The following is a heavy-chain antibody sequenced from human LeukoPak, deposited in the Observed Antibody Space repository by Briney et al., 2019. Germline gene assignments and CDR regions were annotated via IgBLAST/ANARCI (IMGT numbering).Heavy chain of an antibody. CDR1: GDSMDSGGYY. CDR3: ARGAFTTGRFDN. J-gene: IGHJ4*02. V-gene: IGHV4-31*03. CDR2: IFYSGSA. Sequence: SETLSLTCSVSGDSMDSGGYYWTWIRQHPGKGLEWIGYIFYSGSAYYNPSLKSRVTISIDTSQNHFSLRLSSVTAADTAVYFCARGAFTTGRFDNWAQGTLVTVS. D-gene: IGHD3-10*01.